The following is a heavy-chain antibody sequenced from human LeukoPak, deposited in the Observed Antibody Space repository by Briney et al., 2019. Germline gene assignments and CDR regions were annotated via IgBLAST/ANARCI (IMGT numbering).Heavy chain of an antibody. J-gene: IGHJ3*02. CDR3: AYSRDRSGYWYLLNAFDI. CDR2: ISGSGGRT. D-gene: IGHD3-22*01. Sequence: GGALRLSCAASGVSFSSDWMSWVRQALGKGVEWVSHISGSGGRTYYAESVKGGFTISRANSKNTLYLQMNSLRAEDTDVYYCAYSRDRSGYWYLLNAFDIWGQGTMVTVSS. V-gene: IGHV3-23*01. CDR1: GVSFSSDW.